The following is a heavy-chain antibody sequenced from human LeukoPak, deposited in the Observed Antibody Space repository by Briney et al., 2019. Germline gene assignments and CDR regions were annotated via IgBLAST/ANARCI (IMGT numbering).Heavy chain of an antibody. V-gene: IGHV4-34*01. CDR2: INHSGST. Sequence: SETLSLTCAVYGGSFSGYYWSWIRQPPGKGLEWIGEINHSGSTNYNPSLKSRVTISVDTSKNQFSLKLSSVTAADTAVYYCARFPNEIDAFDIWGQGTMVTVSS. CDR3: ARFPNEIDAFDI. J-gene: IGHJ3*02. CDR1: GGSFSGYY.